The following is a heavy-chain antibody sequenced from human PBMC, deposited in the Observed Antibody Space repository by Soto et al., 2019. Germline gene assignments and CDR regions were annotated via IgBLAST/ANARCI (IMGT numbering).Heavy chain of an antibody. CDR2: ISWNSGSI. Sequence: EVQLVESGGGLVQPGRSLRLSCAASGFTFDDYAMHWVRQAPGKGLEWVSGISWNSGSIGYADSVKGRFTISRDNAKNSLYLQMNSLRAEDTALYYCAKGSAVATINNWFDPWGQGTLVTVSS. CDR1: GFTFDDYA. V-gene: IGHV3-9*01. D-gene: IGHD5-12*01. CDR3: AKGSAVATINNWFDP. J-gene: IGHJ5*02.